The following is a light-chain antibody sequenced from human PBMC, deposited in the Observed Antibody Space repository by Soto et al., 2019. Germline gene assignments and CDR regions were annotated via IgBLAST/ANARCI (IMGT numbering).Light chain of an antibody. CDR2: END. Sequence: NFLLTQPHSVSGSPGKTVTISCTRSSGGIASSYVQWYQQRPGSAPTTVIYENDQRPSEVPDRFSCSIDSSSDSASLTISGLTNEDETDYYCQSYDSSDVVFGGGTKVTVL. V-gene: IGLV6-57*04. J-gene: IGLJ2*01. CDR1: SGGIASSY. CDR3: QSYDSSDVV.